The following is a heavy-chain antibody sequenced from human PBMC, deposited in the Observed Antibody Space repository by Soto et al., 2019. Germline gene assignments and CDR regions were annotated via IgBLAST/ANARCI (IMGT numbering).Heavy chain of an antibody. CDR1: DGSITSFY. Sequence: PSETLSLTCTVSDGSITSFYWSWIRQPPGKGLEWIGYVYYTGTTNYNPSLKSRVTMSMDTSKNHFSLKLNSVTAADTAVYYCAREYGTTVTAFESWGQGTRVTVAS. V-gene: IGHV4-59*01. D-gene: IGHD4-17*01. J-gene: IGHJ4*02. CDR3: AREYGTTVTAFES. CDR2: VYYTGTT.